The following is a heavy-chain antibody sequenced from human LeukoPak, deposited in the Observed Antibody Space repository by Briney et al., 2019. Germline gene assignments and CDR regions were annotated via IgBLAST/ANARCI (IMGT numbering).Heavy chain of an antibody. D-gene: IGHD2-15*01. V-gene: IGHV3-23*01. Sequence: PGGSLRLSCAASAFIFSNYPMSWVRQAPGKGLEWVSAIGAGGSDTYYAHSVKGRFTISRDNSKNTLYLQMNGLRAEDTALYYCAKGRYCTGGTCTLFHYWGQGTLVSVSS. CDR1: AFIFSNYP. CDR2: IGAGGSDT. J-gene: IGHJ4*02. CDR3: AKGRYCTGGTCTLFHY.